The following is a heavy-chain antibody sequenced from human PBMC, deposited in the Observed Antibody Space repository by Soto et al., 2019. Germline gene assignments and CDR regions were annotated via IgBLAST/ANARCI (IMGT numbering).Heavy chain of an antibody. CDR3: AGGGVSTRTFDY. J-gene: IGHJ4*02. CDR1: GYNFAGYW. Sequence: SLKISCKGSGYNFAGYWIAWVRQMPGKGLELMGIIYPSDSDTRYRPSFQGQVTISADKSISSAYLQWSSLRASDTAMYYCAGGGVSTRTFDYWGQGTPVTVSS. CDR2: IYPSDSDT. V-gene: IGHV5-51*01. D-gene: IGHD3-3*01.